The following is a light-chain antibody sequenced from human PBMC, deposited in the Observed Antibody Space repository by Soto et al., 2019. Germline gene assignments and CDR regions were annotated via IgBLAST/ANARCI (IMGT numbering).Light chain of an antibody. CDR2: GAS. J-gene: IGKJ1*01. Sequence: EIVMTQSPATLSVSPGERATLSCRASQIVSSNLAWYQQKPGQAPRLLIYGASTRATGIPARFSGGGSGTEFTLTISSLQSEDFAVYYCQQYSNWRTFGQGTKGDIK. CDR3: QQYSNWRT. CDR1: QIVSSN. V-gene: IGKV3-15*01.